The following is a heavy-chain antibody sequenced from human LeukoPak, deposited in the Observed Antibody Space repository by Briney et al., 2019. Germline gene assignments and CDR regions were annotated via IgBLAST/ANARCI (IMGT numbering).Heavy chain of an antibody. V-gene: IGHV4-34*01. CDR2: INHSVST. CDR1: GGSFSGYY. D-gene: IGHD3-10*01. CDR3: ARVIRENYYGSGSFGGDPNWFDP. Sequence: PSETLSLTCAVYGGSFSGYYWSWIRQPPGKGLEWIGEINHSVSTNYNPSLKSRVTISVDTSKNQFSLKLSSVTAAYTAVYYCARVIRENYYGSGSFGGDPNWFDPWGQGTLVTVSS. J-gene: IGHJ5*02.